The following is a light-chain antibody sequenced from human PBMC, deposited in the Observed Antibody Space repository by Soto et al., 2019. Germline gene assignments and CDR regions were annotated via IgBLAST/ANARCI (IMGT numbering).Light chain of an antibody. CDR1: SSDVGGYNY. J-gene: IGLJ2*01. CDR3: SSYTRSSTLYVV. V-gene: IGLV2-14*01. CDR2: DVS. Sequence: QSALTQPASVSGSPGQSITISCTGTSSDVGGYNYVSWYQQHPGKAPKLMIYDVSNRPSGVSNRFSGSKSANTASLTISGLRAEDEADYYCSSYTRSSTLYVVFGGGTKVTVL.